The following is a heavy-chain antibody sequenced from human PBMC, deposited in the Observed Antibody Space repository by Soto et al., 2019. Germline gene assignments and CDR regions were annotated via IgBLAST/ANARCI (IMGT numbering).Heavy chain of an antibody. J-gene: IGHJ4*02. D-gene: IGHD2-15*01. CDR3: AVPGCGDFDY. V-gene: IGHV4-4*02. CDR1: GASIGTNNW. CDR2: VYHSGTT. Sequence: SETLSLTCAVSGASIGTNNWWSWVRQPPGKGLEWIGEVYHSGTTNCNQSLKSRVTISIDKSKNQFSLTLTSMTAADTALYYCAVPGCGDFDYWSQGTLVNVS.